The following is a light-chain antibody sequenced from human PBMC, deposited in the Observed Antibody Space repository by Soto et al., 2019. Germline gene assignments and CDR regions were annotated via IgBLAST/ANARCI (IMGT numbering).Light chain of an antibody. CDR2: EVS. J-gene: IGLJ2*01. CDR1: TSDVGTYKF. Sequence: QSALTQPASVSGSPGQSITISCTGTTSDVGTYKFVSWYQQHPGIAPKLMFYEVSERPSGVSNRFSGSKSGNTASLTIAGLQAEDEADYYCCSHAGSHVIFGGGTKLTVL. V-gene: IGLV2-23*02. CDR3: CSHAGSHVI.